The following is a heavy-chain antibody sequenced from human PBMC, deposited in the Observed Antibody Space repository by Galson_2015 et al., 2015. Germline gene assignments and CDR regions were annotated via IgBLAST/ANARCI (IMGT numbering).Heavy chain of an antibody. CDR1: GGSISSYY. V-gene: IGHV4-59*01. CDR2: IYYSGST. J-gene: IGHJ6*02. Sequence: ETLSLTCTVSGGSISSYYWSWIRQPPGKGLEWIGYIYYSGSTNYNPSLKSRVTISVDTSKNQFSLKLSSVTAADTAVYYCAREGGSSWHGYYYYGMDVWGQGTTVTVSS. D-gene: IGHD6-13*01. CDR3: AREGGSSWHGYYYYGMDV.